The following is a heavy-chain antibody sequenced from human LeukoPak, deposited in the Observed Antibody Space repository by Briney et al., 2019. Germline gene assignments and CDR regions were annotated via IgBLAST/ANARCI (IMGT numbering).Heavy chain of an antibody. J-gene: IGHJ4*02. CDR2: IYLGDSDT. D-gene: IGHD6-19*01. CDR3: ASGDSSGWSEYYFDY. Sequence: GESLKISCKGSGYSFSTYWIGWVRQMPGKGLEWMGIIYLGDSDTRYSPSFQGQVTISADKSISTAYLQWSSPKASDTAMYYCASGDSSGWSEYYFDYWGQGTLVTVSS. V-gene: IGHV5-51*01. CDR1: GYSFSTYW.